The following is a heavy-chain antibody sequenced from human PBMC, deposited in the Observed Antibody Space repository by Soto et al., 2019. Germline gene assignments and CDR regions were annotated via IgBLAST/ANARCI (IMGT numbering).Heavy chain of an antibody. V-gene: IGHV3-11*05. J-gene: IGHJ4*02. CDR2: ISSSGSHT. Sequence: VQLVESGGGLVQPGGSLRLSCAASGFTFSDYYMSWIRQAPGKGLEWVSYISSSGSHTNGVDSVKGRFTISRDNARNSLHLQMNSLRNEDTAVYFCIWNTRAEVLGHWGQGTLVTVSS. CDR1: GFTFSDYY. CDR3: IWNTRAEVLGH. D-gene: IGHD2-21*01.